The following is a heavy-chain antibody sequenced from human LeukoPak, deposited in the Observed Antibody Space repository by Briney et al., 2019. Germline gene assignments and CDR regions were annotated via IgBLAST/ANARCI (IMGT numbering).Heavy chain of an antibody. D-gene: IGHD3-10*01. J-gene: IGHJ6*02. CDR2: INHSGDT. CDR1: GDYLSSYY. Sequence: KASETLSLTCAVYGDYLSSYYWSWVRQPPGRGLEWIGEINHSGDTNYTPSLESRVTISVDTSQNQIYLKLGSVTVADTAVYYCASGRGGSIRNGMDVWGQGTTVTVSS. CDR3: ASGRGGSIRNGMDV. V-gene: IGHV4-34*01.